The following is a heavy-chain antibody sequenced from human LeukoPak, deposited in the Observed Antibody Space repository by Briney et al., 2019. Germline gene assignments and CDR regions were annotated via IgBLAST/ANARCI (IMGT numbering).Heavy chain of an antibody. J-gene: IGHJ4*02. Sequence: GGSLRLSCAASGFTFSTYSMNWARQAPGKGLEWISYISSTSKTIYYTESVKGRFTISRDNAKNSLYLQMDSLRAEDTAVYYCASRFDYWGQGTLVTVSS. CDR1: GFTFSTYS. V-gene: IGHV3-48*01. CDR2: ISSTSKTI. CDR3: ASRFDY.